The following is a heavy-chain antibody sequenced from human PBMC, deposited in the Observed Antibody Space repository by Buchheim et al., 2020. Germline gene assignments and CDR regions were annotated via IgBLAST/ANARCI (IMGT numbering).Heavy chain of an antibody. J-gene: IGHJ4*02. CDR2: IIPIFGAA. V-gene: IGHV1-69*06. CDR3: ARARTYCNGGFCYSSDY. Sequence: QVHLVQSGAEVKKPGSSVKVSCRTSGGAFSNNAISWVRQAPGQGLEWMGGIIPIFGAANYAQKFQGRVTITADKSTSTASLELSSLRSEDTAVYYCARARTYCNGGFCYSSDYGGQGTL. D-gene: IGHD2-15*01. CDR1: GGAFSNNA.